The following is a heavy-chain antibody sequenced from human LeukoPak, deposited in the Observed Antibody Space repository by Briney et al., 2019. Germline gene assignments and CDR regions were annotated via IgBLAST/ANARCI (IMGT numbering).Heavy chain of an antibody. CDR3: AKSNGYGLIDT. Sequence: NPSETLSLTCTASGGSIRSSIYYWGWIRQPPGKGLEWIGSIYYSGSTYYNPSLKSRVTISVDTSKNQFSLKLSSVTAADTAVYYCAKSNGYGLIDTWGQGTMVTVSS. D-gene: IGHD3-10*01. J-gene: IGHJ3*01. V-gene: IGHV4-39*07. CDR2: IYYSGST. CDR1: GGSIRSSIYY.